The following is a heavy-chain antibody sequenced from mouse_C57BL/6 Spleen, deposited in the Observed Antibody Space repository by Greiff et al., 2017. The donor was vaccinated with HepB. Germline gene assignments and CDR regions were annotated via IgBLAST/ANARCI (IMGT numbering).Heavy chain of an antibody. CDR2: IHPNSGST. CDR1: GYTFTSYW. V-gene: IGHV1-64*01. D-gene: IGHD2-12*01. Sequence: QVQLQQPGAELVKPGASVKLSCKASGYTFTSYWMHWVKQRPGQGLEWIGMIHPNSGSTNYNEKFKSKATLTVDKSSSTAYMQLSSLTSEDSAVYYCARSVTINAYWGQGTLVTVSA. CDR3: ARSVTINAY. J-gene: IGHJ3*01.